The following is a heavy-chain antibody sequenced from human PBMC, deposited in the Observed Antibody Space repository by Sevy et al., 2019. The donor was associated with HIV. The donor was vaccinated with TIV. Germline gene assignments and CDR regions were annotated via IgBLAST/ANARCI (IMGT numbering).Heavy chain of an antibody. CDR2: AYYSEST. CDR3: ARVVVPPGMVDYYYYYMDV. CDR1: GGSMSNDC. J-gene: IGHJ6*03. D-gene: IGHD2-2*01. V-gene: IGHV4-59*12. Sequence: SETLSLTCIVSGGSMSNDCWTWIRQPPGKGLEWIGTAYYSESTNYNPSLKSRVTISVDTSKNQFSLRLHSVTAADAAVYYCARVVVPPGMVDYYYYYMDVWGKGTTVTVSS.